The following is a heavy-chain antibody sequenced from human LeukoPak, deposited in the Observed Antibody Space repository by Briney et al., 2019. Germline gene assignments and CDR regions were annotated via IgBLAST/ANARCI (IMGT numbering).Heavy chain of an antibody. V-gene: IGHV3-23*01. J-gene: IGHJ4*02. D-gene: IGHD6-19*01. Sequence: PGGSLRLSCAASGFTVSSNYMSWVRQAPGKGLEWVSAISGSGGSTYYADSVKGRFTISRDNSKNTLYLQMNSLRAEDTAVYYCAKGSRPLTYSSGWYADYWGQGTLVTVSS. CDR3: AKGSRPLTYSSGWYADY. CDR1: GFTVSSNY. CDR2: ISGSGGST.